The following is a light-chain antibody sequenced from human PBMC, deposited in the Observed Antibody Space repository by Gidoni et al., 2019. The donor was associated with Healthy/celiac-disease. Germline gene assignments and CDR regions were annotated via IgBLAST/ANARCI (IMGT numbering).Light chain of an antibody. J-gene: IGLJ3*02. V-gene: IGLV3-19*01. CDR1: SLRSYY. CDR2: GKN. Sequence: SSELTQDPAVSVALGQTVRITCQGDSLRSYYASWYQQKPGQAPVLVIYGKNNRPSGIPDRFSGSSSGNTASLTSTGSQAEDEADYYCNSRDSSGNHPVFGGVTKLTVL. CDR3: NSRDSSGNHPV.